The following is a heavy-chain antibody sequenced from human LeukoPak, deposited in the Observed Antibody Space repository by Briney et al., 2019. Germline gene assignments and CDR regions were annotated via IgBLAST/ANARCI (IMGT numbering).Heavy chain of an antibody. D-gene: IGHD3-3*01. Sequence: PGGSLRLSCAASGFTFSSYAMHWVRQAPGKGLEYVSGISSKGGSTYYANSVKGRFTIPRDNAKNSLYLQMNSLRAEDTAVYYCARDGGQTYYDFWSGYLDAFDIWGQGTMVTVSS. CDR1: GFTFSSYA. CDR3: ARDGGQTYYDFWSGYLDAFDI. V-gene: IGHV3-64*01. CDR2: ISSKGGST. J-gene: IGHJ3*02.